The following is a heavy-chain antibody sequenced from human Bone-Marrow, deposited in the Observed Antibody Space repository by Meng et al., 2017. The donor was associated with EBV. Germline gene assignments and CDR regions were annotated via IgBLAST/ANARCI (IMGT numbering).Heavy chain of an antibody. Sequence: VQLGPYGAEVKKPGSRVKVSCTSSGGTFRNYGISWVRQAPGQGLEWMGVIIPSFGTTHFAQKFQGRVTITADESTSTAYMELSSLRSEDTALYYCARDRVAFSDILTGHLLLEYWGQGTLVTVSS. CDR2: IIPSFGTT. CDR1: GGTFRNYG. V-gene: IGHV1-69*01. CDR3: ARDRVAFSDILTGHLLLEY. D-gene: IGHD3-9*01. J-gene: IGHJ4*02.